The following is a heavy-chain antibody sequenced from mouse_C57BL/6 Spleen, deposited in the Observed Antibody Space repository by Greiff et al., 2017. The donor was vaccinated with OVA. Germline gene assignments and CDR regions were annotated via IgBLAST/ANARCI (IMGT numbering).Heavy chain of an antibody. CDR2: IYPGDGDT. CDR1: GYDFSSSW. V-gene: IGHV1-82*01. D-gene: IGHD2-2*01. J-gene: IGHJ4*01. Sequence: QVQLQQSGPELVKPGASVKISCKASGYDFSSSWMNWVKQRPGKGLEWIGRIYPGDGDTNYNQKFKGKATLTADKSSSTAYMQLSSLTSEDSAVYFCGTVYVYGTMDYWGQGTSVTVSS. CDR3: GTVYVYGTMDY.